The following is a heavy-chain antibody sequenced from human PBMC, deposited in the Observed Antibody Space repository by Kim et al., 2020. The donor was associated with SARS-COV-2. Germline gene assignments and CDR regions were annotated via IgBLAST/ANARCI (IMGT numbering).Heavy chain of an antibody. D-gene: IGHD2-15*01. J-gene: IGHJ6*02. V-gene: IGHV1-3*01. CDR1: GYTFTSYA. CDR3: ARDYGYCSGGSCPYFLLSYYGMDV. Sequence: ASVKVSCKASGYTFTSYAMHWVRQAPGQRLEWMGWINAGNGNTKYSQKFQGRVTITRDTSASTAYMELSSLRSEDTAVYYCARDYGYCSGGSCPYFLLSYYGMDVWGQGTTVTVSS. CDR2: INAGNGNT.